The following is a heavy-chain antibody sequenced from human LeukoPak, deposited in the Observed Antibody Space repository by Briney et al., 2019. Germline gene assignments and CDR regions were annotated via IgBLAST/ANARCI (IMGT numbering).Heavy chain of an antibody. J-gene: IGHJ4*02. CDR2: ISSSSNTI. V-gene: IGHV3-48*02. CDR3: VTDTSMGGLFDY. D-gene: IGHD5-18*01. Sequence: GESLRLSCAASGFTFSSYSMNWVRQAPGKGLEWVSYISSSSNTIYYADSVKGRFTISRDNAKNSLYLQMNSLRDEDTALYYCVTDTSMGGLFDYWGQGTLVTVSS. CDR1: GFTFSSYS.